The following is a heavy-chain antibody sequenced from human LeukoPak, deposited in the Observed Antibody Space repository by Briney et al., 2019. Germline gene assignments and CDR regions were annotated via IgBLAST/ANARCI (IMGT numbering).Heavy chain of an antibody. V-gene: IGHV1-18*01. CDR3: ARDRYSSSSADAFDI. D-gene: IGHD6-6*01. J-gene: IGHJ3*02. CDR2: ISAYNGNT. Sequence: ASVKVSCKASGYTFTSYGISWVRQAPGQGLEWMGWISAYNGNTNYAQKLQGRVTMTTDTSTSTAYMELRSLRSDDTAVYYCARDRYSSSSADAFDIWGQGTMVTVSS. CDR1: GYTFTSYG.